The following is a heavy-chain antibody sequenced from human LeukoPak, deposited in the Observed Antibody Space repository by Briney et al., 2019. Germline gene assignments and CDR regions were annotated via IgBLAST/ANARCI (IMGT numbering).Heavy chain of an antibody. D-gene: IGHD5-24*01. J-gene: IGHJ6*02. V-gene: IGHV3-23*01. Sequence: GPSLRLSCAACGFTFSSYAMSWVRQAPGKGMEWVSAISGSGGSTYYADSVKGRFTISRDNSKNTLYLQMNSLRAEDTAVYYCAKSLGRWLPYGMDVWGQGTTVTVSS. CDR3: AKSLGRWLPYGMDV. CDR2: ISGSGGST. CDR1: GFTFSSYA.